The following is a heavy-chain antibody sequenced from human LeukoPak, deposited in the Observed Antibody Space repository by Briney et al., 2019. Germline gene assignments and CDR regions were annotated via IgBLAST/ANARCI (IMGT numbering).Heavy chain of an antibody. CDR2: IYYSGST. Sequence: SETLSLTCTVSGDSVSSHFWTWIRQPPGEGLEYIGYIYYSGSTNYNPSLKSRVAISLGTSKNQFSLKLTSVTAADTAVYYCARQMDYSSGYGLDFWGQGTLVTVSS. D-gene: IGHD3-22*01. V-gene: IGHV4-59*08. J-gene: IGHJ4*02. CDR3: ARQMDYSSGYGLDF. CDR1: GDSVSSHF.